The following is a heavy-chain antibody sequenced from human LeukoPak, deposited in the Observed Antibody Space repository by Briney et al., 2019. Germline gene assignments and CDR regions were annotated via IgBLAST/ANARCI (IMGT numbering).Heavy chain of an antibody. V-gene: IGHV3-23*01. J-gene: IGHJ5*02. CDR2: ISGSGGST. CDR3: ARCLGYCTNGVWDWFDP. D-gene: IGHD2-8*01. Sequence: GGSLRLSCAASGFTFSSYAMSWVRQAPGKGLEWVSAISGSGGSTYYADSVKGRFTISRDNAKNSLYLQMNSLRAEDTALYYCARCLGYCTNGVWDWFDPWGQGTLVTVSS. CDR1: GFTFSSYA.